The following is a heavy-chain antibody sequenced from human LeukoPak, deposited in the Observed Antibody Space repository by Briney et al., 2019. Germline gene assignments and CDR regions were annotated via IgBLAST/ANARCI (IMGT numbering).Heavy chain of an antibody. CDR3: AKGPMRCTGSDGVDI. D-gene: IGHD1-14*01. Sequence: GGSLRLSCAASGLTFDDHTMHWVRQAPGKGLEWVSHINWGGGRTYYADSVKGRFTISRDNSKNSLYLQMESLRTEDTALYYCAKGPMRCTGSDGVDIWGQGTMVTVSS. CDR2: INWGGGRT. CDR1: GLTFDDHT. J-gene: IGHJ3*02. V-gene: IGHV3-43*01.